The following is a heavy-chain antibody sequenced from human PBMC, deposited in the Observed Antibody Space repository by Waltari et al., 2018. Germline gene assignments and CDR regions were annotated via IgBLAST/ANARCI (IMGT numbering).Heavy chain of an antibody. CDR1: GGSLSSGSYY. Sequence: QVQLQESGPGLVKPSQTLSLTCPVSGGSLSSGSYYWSWIRQTAGKGLEWIGRIYTSGSTNYNPSLKSRVTISVDTSKNQFSRKLSSVTAADTAVYYCARENYDFWSGQTYYFYYWGQGTLVTVSS. J-gene: IGHJ4*02. CDR2: IYTSGST. CDR3: ARENYDFWSGQTYYFYY. D-gene: IGHD3-3*01. V-gene: IGHV4-61*02.